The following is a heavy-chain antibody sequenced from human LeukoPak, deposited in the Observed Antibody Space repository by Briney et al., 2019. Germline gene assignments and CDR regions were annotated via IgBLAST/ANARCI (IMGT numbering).Heavy chain of an antibody. V-gene: IGHV3-23*01. CDR3: AKGWYSSSWFYPSGENSAYFDY. J-gene: IGHJ4*02. D-gene: IGHD6-13*01. CDR1: GFTFSSYA. Sequence: GGSLRLSCAASGFTFSSYAMSWVRQAPGKGLERVSAISGSGGSTYYADSVKGRFTISRDNSKNTLYLQMNSLRAEDTAVYYCAKGWYSSSWFYPSGENSAYFDYWGQGTLVTVSS. CDR2: ISGSGGST.